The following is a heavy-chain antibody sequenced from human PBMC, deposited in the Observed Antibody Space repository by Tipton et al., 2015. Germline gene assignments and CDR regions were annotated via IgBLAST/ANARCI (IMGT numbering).Heavy chain of an antibody. V-gene: IGHV1-18*01. D-gene: IGHD6-6*01. CDR1: GYTFMSYG. CDR2: ISGYNGDT. J-gene: IGHJ6*02. Sequence: QVQLVQSGAEVKKPGASVKVSCKASGYTFMSYGFSWVRQAPGQGLEWMGWISGYNGDTKYAQKFQGRLIMTTDTSTSTAYMELRSLRSDDTAVYYCARDGSAGSIAGRPSFYYNSYGMDVWGPGTTVTVSS. CDR3: ARDGSAGSIAGRPSFYYNSYGMDV.